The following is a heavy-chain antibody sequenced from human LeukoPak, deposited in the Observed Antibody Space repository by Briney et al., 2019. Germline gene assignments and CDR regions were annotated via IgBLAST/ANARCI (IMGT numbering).Heavy chain of an antibody. J-gene: IGHJ4*02. CDR1: GYTFTGYY. Sequence: ASVKVSCKASGYTFTGYYMHWVRQAPGQGLEWMGWINPNSGGTNYAQKFQGRVTMTRDTSISTAYMELSRLRSDDTAVYYCARDAAYCGGDCYLWGQGTLVTVSS. CDR3: ARDAAYCGGDCYL. V-gene: IGHV1-2*02. D-gene: IGHD2-21*02. CDR2: INPNSGGT.